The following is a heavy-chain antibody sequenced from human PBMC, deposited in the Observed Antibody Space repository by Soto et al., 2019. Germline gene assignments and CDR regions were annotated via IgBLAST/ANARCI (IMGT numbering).Heavy chain of an antibody. J-gene: IGHJ4*02. CDR3: ARDRRDSSGYSY. CDR2: IYYSGST. Sequence: SETLSLTGTVSGGSISSGDYYWSWIRQPPGKGLEWIGYIYYSGSTYYNPSLKSRVTISVDTSKNQFSLKLSSVTAADTAVYYCARDRRDSSGYSYWGQGTLVTVSS. CDR1: GGSISSGDYY. D-gene: IGHD3-22*01. V-gene: IGHV4-30-4*01.